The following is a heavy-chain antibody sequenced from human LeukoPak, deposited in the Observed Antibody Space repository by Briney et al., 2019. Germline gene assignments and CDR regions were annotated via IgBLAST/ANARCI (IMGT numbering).Heavy chain of an antibody. Sequence: SETLSLTCTVSGGSISSYYWSWIRQPPGKGLEWIGYIYYSGSTNYNPSLKSRVTISVDTSKNQFSLKLRSVTAADTAVYYCARRRYYDGSGYLEWGQGTLLSVSS. CDR1: GGSISSYY. J-gene: IGHJ1*01. D-gene: IGHD3-22*01. CDR3: ARRRYYDGSGYLE. V-gene: IGHV4-59*08. CDR2: IYYSGST.